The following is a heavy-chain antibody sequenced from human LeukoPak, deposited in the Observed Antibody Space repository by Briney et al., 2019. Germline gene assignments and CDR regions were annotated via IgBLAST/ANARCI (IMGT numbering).Heavy chain of an antibody. CDR3: ARAAPRGVYYDSSGYRDY. V-gene: IGHV1-69*04. J-gene: IGHJ4*02. CDR1: GGTFSSYA. CDR2: IIPILGIA. Sequence: SVKVSCKASGGTFSSYAISWVRQAPGQGLEWMGRIIPILGIANYAQKFQGRVTITADKSTSTAYMELSSLRSEDTAVYYCARAAPRGVYYDSSGYRDYWGQGTLVTASS. D-gene: IGHD3-22*01.